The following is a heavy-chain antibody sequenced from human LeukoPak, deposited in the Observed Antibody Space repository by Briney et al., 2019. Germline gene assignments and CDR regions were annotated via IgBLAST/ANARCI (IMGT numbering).Heavy chain of an antibody. CDR3: ARGSPYSSSCFDY. CDR1: GGTFSGYA. Sequence: SVKVSCKASGGTFSGYAISWVRQAPGQGLEWMGGIIPIFGTANYAQKFQGRVTITADESTSTAYMELSSLRSEDTAVYYCARGSPYSSSCFDYWGQGTLVTVSS. J-gene: IGHJ4*02. D-gene: IGHD6-13*01. CDR2: IIPIFGTA. V-gene: IGHV1-69*13.